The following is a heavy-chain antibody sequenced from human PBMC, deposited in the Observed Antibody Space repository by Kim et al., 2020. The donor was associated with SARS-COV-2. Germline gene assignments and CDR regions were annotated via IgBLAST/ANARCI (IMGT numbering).Heavy chain of an antibody. Sequence: SNPSRRGRVTISVDTSKNQCSLRLSSVTAADTAVYYCARHVAGGATLFDYWGQGTLVTVSS. D-gene: IGHD1-26*01. J-gene: IGHJ4*02. V-gene: IGHV4-59*08. CDR3: ARHVAGGATLFDY.